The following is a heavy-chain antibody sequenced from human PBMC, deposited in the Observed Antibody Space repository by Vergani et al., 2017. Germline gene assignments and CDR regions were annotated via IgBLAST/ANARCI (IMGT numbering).Heavy chain of an antibody. J-gene: IGHJ6*03. V-gene: IGHV4-4*07. CDR1: GGSISSYY. Sequence: QVQLQESGPGLVKPSETMSLTCTVSGGSISSYYWSWIRQPAGKGLEWIGRIYTSGSTNYNPSLKSRVTMSVDTSKNQFSLKLSSVTAEDTAVYYCARDTVPTVTTYYYYMDVWGKGTTVTVSS. CDR2: IYTSGST. D-gene: IGHD4-17*01. CDR3: ARDTVPTVTTYYYYMDV.